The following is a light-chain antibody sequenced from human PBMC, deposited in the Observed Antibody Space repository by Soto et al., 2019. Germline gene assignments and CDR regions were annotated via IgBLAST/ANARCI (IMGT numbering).Light chain of an antibody. V-gene: IGLV2-23*02. CDR1: SSDVGSYNL. Sequence: QSVLTQPASVSGSPGQSITISCTGTSSDVGSYNLVSWYQQHPGKAPKLMIYEVSKRPSGVSNRFSVSKSGNTASLTISGLQAEDEADYYCCSYAGSSTFVFGGGTQLTVL. CDR2: EVS. CDR3: CSYAGSSTFV. J-gene: IGLJ2*01.